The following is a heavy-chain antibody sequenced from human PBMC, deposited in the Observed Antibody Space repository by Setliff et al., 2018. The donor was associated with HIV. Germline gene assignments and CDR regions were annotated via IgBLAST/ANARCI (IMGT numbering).Heavy chain of an antibody. J-gene: IGHJ5*02. CDR3: ARWMTSRINRRHLRGDWFDP. D-gene: IGHD1-1*01. CDR1: GYTFTHYW. CDR2: VYPGDSDS. Sequence: PGESLKISCKASGYTFTHYWIGWVRQMPGKGLEWMGFVYPGDSDSRYSPSLRSRVTMSVDTSKNQFSLNLNSVTAADTAVYYCARWMTSRINRRHLRGDWFDPWGQGSLVTVSS. V-gene: IGHV5-51*01.